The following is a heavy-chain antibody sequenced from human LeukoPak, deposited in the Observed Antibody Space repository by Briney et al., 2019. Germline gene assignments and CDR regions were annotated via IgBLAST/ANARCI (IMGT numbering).Heavy chain of an antibody. V-gene: IGHV4-59*11. CDR1: GGSISSHY. CDR3: ARDPTTVTKGFDI. Sequence: SETLSLTSTVSGGSISSHYWTWIRQSPGKGLEWIGYISYSGSTNYNPSLKSRVTLSVDTSKNQFSLKLSSVTAEHTAVYYCARDPTTVTKGFDIWGQGTMVTVSA. D-gene: IGHD4-17*01. CDR2: ISYSGST. J-gene: IGHJ3*02.